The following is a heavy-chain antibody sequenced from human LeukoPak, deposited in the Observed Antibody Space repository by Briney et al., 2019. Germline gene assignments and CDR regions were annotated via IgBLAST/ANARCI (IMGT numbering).Heavy chain of an antibody. CDR2: ISSSSSTI. CDR3: ARDRESVWELPNWFDP. J-gene: IGHJ5*02. CDR1: GFTFSSYS. V-gene: IGHV3-48*01. Sequence: PGGSLRLSCAASGFTFSSYSMNWVRQAPGKGLEWVSYISSSSSTIYYADSVKGRFTISRDNAKNSLYLQMNSLRAEDTAVYYCARDRESVWELPNWFDPWGQGTLVTVSS. D-gene: IGHD1-26*01.